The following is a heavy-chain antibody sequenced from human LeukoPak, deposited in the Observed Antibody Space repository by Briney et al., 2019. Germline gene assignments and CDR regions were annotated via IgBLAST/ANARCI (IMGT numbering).Heavy chain of an antibody. V-gene: IGHV4-59*12. CDR2: IHYTGST. J-gene: IGHJ4*02. CDR1: GGSISSYY. D-gene: IGHD3-3*01. CDR3: ARGDDWSAYYRRPFDY. Sequence: SETLSLTCTVSGGSISSYYWSWIRQSPGKGLECIGYIHYTGSTNYNPSLKSRVTISVETSKNQFSLKLKSVTAADTAVYYCARGDDWSAYYRRPFDYWSQGTLVTVSS.